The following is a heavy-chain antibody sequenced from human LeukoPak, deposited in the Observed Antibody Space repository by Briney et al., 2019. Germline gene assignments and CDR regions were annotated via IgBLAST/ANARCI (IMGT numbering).Heavy chain of an antibody. V-gene: IGHV3-30*04. CDR1: GFTFSSYA. CDR2: ISYDGSNK. Sequence: GGSLRLSCAASGFTFSSYAMHWVRQAPGKGLEWVAVISYDGSNKYYADSVKGRFTTSRDNSKNTLYLQMNSLRAEDTAVYYCARGSGSYGLWDYWGQGTLVTVSS. J-gene: IGHJ4*02. CDR3: ARGSGSYGLWDY. D-gene: IGHD1-26*01.